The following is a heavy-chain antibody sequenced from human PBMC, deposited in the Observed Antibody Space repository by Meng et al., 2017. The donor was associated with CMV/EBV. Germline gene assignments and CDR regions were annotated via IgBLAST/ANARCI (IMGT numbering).Heavy chain of an antibody. CDR3: ASARAARYRYYYYYGMDV. J-gene: IGHJ6*02. Sequence: SQTLSLTCAVYGGSFSGYYWSWIRQPPGKGLEWIGDINHSGSTNYNPSLKSRVTISVDTSKNQFSLKLSSVTAADTAVYYCASARAARYRYYYYYGMDVWGQGTTVTVSS. CDR2: INHSGST. V-gene: IGHV4-34*01. CDR1: GGSFSGYY. D-gene: IGHD6-6*01.